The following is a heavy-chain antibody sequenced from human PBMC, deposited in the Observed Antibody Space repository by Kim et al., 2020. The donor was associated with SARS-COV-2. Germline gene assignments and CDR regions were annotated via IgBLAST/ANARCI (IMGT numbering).Heavy chain of an antibody. CDR3: ARGLVVAATRNYYYGMDV. J-gene: IGHJ6*02. D-gene: IGHD2-15*01. CDR2: INPNSGGT. CDR1: GYTFTGYY. Sequence: ASVKVSCKASGYTFTGYYMHWVRQAPGQGLEWMGWINPNSGGTNYAQKFQGRVTMTRDTSISTAYMELSRLRSDDTAVYYCARGLVVAATRNYYYGMDVWGQGTTVTVSS. V-gene: IGHV1-2*02.